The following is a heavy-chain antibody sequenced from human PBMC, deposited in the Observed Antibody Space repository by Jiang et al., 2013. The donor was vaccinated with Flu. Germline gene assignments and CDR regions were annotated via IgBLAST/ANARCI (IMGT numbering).Heavy chain of an antibody. Sequence: GAEVKKPGESPKISCKGSGYSFTSYWIGWVRQMPGKGLEWMGLIYPTDSDTRYSPSFQGQVTISADKSISTAYLQWSSLKASDTAVYYCARPGIRHLDYSYFDYWGQGTLVTVSS. CDR3: ARPGIRHLDYSYFDY. J-gene: IGHJ4*02. D-gene: IGHD3-9*01. CDR1: GYSFTSYW. V-gene: IGHV5-51*06. CDR2: IYPTDSDT.